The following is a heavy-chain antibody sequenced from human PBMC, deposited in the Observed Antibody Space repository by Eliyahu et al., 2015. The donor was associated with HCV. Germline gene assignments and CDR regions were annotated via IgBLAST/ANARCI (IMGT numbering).Heavy chain of an antibody. D-gene: IGHD3-10*01. CDR3: ARGRGYYNSYEIDV. CDR2: ISWNSARI. CDR1: GFIFDDYA. Sequence: EVQLVEAGGGLVQPGRSLRLSXXAXGFIFDDYALHWVRQVPGKGLEXVSGISWNSARIGYADSVKGRFTISRDNANNSLYLQMSSLRVDDTALYYCARGRGYYNSYEIDVWGQGTTVTVSS. V-gene: IGHV3-9*01. J-gene: IGHJ6*02.